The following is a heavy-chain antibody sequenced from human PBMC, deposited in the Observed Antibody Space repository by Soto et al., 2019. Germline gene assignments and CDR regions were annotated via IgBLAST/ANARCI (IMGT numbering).Heavy chain of an antibody. CDR2: IYYSGTS. D-gene: IGHD2-2*01. CDR3: ARLHCTRPGCVPLAP. CDR1: GGSISDDTYC. J-gene: IGHJ5*02. V-gene: IGHV4-39*01. Sequence: SETLSLTCTVSGGSISDDTYCWGWIRQPPGKGLEWIGSIYYSGTSSYNPSLESRVTMSVDTSKKQLSLRLRSVTATDAAVYYCARLHCTRPGCVPLAPWGHGTLVTVSS.